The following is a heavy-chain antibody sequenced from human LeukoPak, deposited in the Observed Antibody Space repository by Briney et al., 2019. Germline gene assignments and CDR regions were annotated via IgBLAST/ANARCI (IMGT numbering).Heavy chain of an antibody. CDR2: ISGDGNNK. V-gene: IGHV3-30-3*01. Sequence: PGRSLRLSCAASGFTFITYGMHWVRQAPGKGLEWVSFISGDGNNKYYADSVKGRFTISRDNSKDTLYVQMNGLRAEDTAVYYCARDGQPYSYDNYNWFDPWGQGTLVTVSS. D-gene: IGHD3-22*01. CDR3: ARDGQPYSYDNYNWFDP. CDR1: GFTFITYG. J-gene: IGHJ5*02.